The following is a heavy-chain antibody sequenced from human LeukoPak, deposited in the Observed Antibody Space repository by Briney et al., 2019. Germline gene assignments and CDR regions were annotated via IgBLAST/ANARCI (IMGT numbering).Heavy chain of an antibody. D-gene: IGHD4-17*01. J-gene: IGHJ4*02. CDR2: IYYSGST. CDR1: GXSISSYY. CDR3: ARAGDYALDY. Sequence: SETLSLTCTVSGXSISSYYGSWIRQPPGKGLEWIAYIYYSGSTNYNPSPKSRVTISVDTSKNQFSLKLSSVTAAHTAVYYCARAGDYALDYWGQGTLVTVSS. V-gene: IGHV4-59*01.